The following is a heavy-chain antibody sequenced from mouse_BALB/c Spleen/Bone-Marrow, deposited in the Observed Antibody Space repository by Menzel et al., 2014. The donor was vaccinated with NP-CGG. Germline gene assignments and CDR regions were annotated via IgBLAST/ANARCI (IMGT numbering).Heavy chain of an antibody. V-gene: IGHV5-17*02. J-gene: IGHJ4*01. CDR3: ARWRYGYAMDY. CDR2: ISSGSSTI. Sequence: EVKLVESGGGLVQPGGSRKLSCAASGFTFSSFGMHWVRQAPEKGLEWVAYISSGSSTIYYADTVKGRFTISRDNPKNTLFLQMTSLRSEDTAMYYCARWRYGYAMDYWGQGTSVTGSS. CDR1: GFTFSSFG. D-gene: IGHD2-14*01.